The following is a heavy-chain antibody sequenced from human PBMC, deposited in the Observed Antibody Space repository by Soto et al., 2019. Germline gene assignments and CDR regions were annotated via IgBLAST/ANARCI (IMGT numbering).Heavy chain of an antibody. CDR1: GDNFTSYY. J-gene: IGHJ4*02. V-gene: IGHV1-46*03. CDR2: INPSGGST. CDR3: ARKAGGSKPFAY. D-gene: IGHD3-10*01. Sequence: ASVKVSCKASGDNFTSYYMHWVRQAPGQGLEWMGIINPSGGSTSYAQKFQGRVTMTRDTSTSTVYMELSSLRSEDTAVYYCARKAGGSKPFAYWGQGTLVTVSS.